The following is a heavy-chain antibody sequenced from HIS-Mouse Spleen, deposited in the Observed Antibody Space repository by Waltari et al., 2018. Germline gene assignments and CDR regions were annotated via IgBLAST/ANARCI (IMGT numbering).Heavy chain of an antibody. J-gene: IGHJ4*02. Sequence: QVQLAESGGGVVQPGRFLRLSCAASGFTVSSYAMHLVRQAPGKGLEWVAVISYDGSNKYYADSVKGRFTISRDNSKNTLYLQMNSLRAEDTAVYYCAKDKHHAFDYWGQGTLVTVSS. CDR1: GFTVSSYA. CDR3: AKDKHHAFDY. CDR2: ISYDGSNK. V-gene: IGHV3-30*18.